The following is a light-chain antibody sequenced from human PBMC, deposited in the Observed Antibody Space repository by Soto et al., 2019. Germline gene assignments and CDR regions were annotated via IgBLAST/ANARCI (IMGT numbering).Light chain of an antibody. V-gene: IGLV1-40*01. Sequence: QSVLTQPPSVSGAPGQRVTISCTGSSSNIGAGHDVHWYQQLPGTAPKLLIYGNNKRPSGVPDRFSGSKSGTSASLAITGLEAEDEADYYCQSYDSSLSAVFGTGTKLTVL. J-gene: IGLJ1*01. CDR1: SSNIGAGHD. CDR2: GNN. CDR3: QSYDSSLSAV.